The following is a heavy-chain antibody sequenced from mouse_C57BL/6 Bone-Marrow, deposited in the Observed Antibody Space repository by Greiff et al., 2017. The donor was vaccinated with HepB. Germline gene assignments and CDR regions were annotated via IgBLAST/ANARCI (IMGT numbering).Heavy chain of an antibody. CDR3: ARDYGSSYGFAY. CDR1: GYTFTSYW. D-gene: IGHD1-1*01. Sequence: QVQLQQPGAELVRPGTSVKLSCKASGYTFTSYWMHWVKQRPGQGLEWIGVIDPSDSYTNYNQKFKGKATLTVDTSSSTAYMQLSSLTSEDSAVDYCARDYGSSYGFAYWGQGTLVTVSA. J-gene: IGHJ3*01. CDR2: IDPSDSYT. V-gene: IGHV1-59*01.